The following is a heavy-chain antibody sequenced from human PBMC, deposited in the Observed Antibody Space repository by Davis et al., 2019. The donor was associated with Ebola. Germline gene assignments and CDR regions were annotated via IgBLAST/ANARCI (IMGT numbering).Heavy chain of an antibody. CDR1: GYTFTNYY. V-gene: IGHV1-46*03. CDR3: TTPGGQDSGYDVFDI. CDR2: INPNDGRT. J-gene: IGHJ3*02. D-gene: IGHD5-12*01. Sequence: AASVKVSCKASGYTFTNYYMHWVRQAPGQGLEWMGMINPNDGRTIYAQKSQGRVTVTRDTSTTTVYMDLSSLRSEDTALYYCTTPGGQDSGYDVFDIWGQGTKVTVSS.